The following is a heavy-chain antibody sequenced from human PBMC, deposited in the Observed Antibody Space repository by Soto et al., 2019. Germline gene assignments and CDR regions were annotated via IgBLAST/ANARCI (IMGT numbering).Heavy chain of an antibody. CDR1: GFTFGDYA. D-gene: IGHD1-7*01. V-gene: IGHV3-49*03. J-gene: IGHJ4*02. CDR2: IRSKAYGETT. Sequence: PGGSLRLSCTASGFTFGDYAMSWFRQAPGKGLEWVALIRSKAYGETTEYAASVKGRFTISRDDSKSIAYLQMNSLKTEDTAVYYCTRVGRITGTTWGHFDYWGQGTLVTVSS. CDR3: TRVGRITGTTWGHFDY.